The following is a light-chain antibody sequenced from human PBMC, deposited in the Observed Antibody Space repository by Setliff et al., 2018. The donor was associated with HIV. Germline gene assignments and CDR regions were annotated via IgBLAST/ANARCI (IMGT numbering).Light chain of an antibody. Sequence: QSVLAQPASVSGSPGQSITISCTGTSSDIGDTYSVSWYQQHPGKVPKLLIYDATHRPSGVSSRFSASKSGNTASLTISGLQAEDEAGYYCSSYTNSRTLVFGTGTKATVL. CDR1: SSDIGDTYS. V-gene: IGLV2-14*03. CDR2: DAT. CDR3: SSYTNSRTLV. J-gene: IGLJ1*01.